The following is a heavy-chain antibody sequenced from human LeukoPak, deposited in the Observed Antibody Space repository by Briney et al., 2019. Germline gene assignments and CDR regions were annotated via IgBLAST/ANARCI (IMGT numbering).Heavy chain of an antibody. Sequence: HPGGSLRLSCAASGFTFSSYAMSWVRQAPGKGLEWVSGITGSISTTYYADSVKGRFTISRDNSKNALYLQMNSLRAEDTAVYYCAKSGYCSGGSCYFDAFDIWGRGTMVTVSS. J-gene: IGHJ3*02. CDR1: GFTFSSYA. CDR3: AKSGYCSGGSCYFDAFDI. CDR2: ITGSISTT. D-gene: IGHD2-15*01. V-gene: IGHV3-23*01.